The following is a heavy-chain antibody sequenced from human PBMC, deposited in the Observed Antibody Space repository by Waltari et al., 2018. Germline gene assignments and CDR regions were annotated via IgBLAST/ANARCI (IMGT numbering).Heavy chain of an antibody. CDR1: GGSFSGYY. CDR2: INHSGST. D-gene: IGHD6-6*01. J-gene: IGHJ4*02. Sequence: QVQLQQWGAGLLKPSETLSLTCAVYGGSFSGYYWSWIRQPPGKGLEWIGEINHSGSTNYTPSLKSRVTISVDTSKNQFALKLSSVTAADTAVYYCAWSREVTIAARPPGGYWGQGTLVTVSS. V-gene: IGHV4-34*01. CDR3: AWSREVTIAARPPGGY.